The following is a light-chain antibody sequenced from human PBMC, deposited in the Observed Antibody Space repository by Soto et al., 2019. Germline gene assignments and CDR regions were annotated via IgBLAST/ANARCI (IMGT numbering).Light chain of an antibody. V-gene: IGKV3-20*01. CDR1: QSVSKNY. CDR2: GAS. Sequence: EILLTQSPCTLPLSPGERATLSCRASQSVSKNYLAWYQQKPGQAPSLLIYGASNRATGIPDRLSGSGSGTDFTLTISRLEPEDFAVYYCQQYGSSATFGQGTKVDIK. CDR3: QQYGSSAT. J-gene: IGKJ1*01.